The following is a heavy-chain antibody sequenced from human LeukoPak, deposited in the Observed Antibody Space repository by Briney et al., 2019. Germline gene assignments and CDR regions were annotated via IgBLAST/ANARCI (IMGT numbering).Heavy chain of an antibody. CDR3: ARGRGRTLRYFDWLPPTNWFDP. Sequence: SETLSLTCAVYGGSFSGYYWSWIRQPPGKGLEWIGEINHSGSTNYNPSLKSRVTISVDTSKNQFSLKLSSVTAADTAVYYCARGRGRTLRYFDWLPPTNWFDPWSQGTLVTVSS. V-gene: IGHV4-34*01. D-gene: IGHD3-9*01. CDR1: GGSFSGYY. J-gene: IGHJ5*02. CDR2: INHSGST.